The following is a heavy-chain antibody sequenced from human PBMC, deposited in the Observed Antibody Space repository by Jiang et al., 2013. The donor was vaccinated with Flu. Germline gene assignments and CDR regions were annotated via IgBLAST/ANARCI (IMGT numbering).Heavy chain of an antibody. Sequence: GLVKPSETLSLTCSVSGYSISSGYYWGWIRQPPGKGLEWIGRIHDSGSTYYNPSLKSRVTISVDTAKNQFSLKVRSVTAADTAVYYCAREDGAAVDTDRYYYYGMDVWGKGTTVTVSS. D-gene: IGHD6-13*01. V-gene: IGHV4-38-2*02. CDR1: GYSISSGYY. J-gene: IGHJ6*04. CDR3: AREDGAAVDTDRYYYYGMDV. CDR2: IHDSGST.